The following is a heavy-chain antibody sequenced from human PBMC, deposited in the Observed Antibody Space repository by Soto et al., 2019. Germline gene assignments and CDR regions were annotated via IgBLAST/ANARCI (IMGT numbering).Heavy chain of an antibody. CDR1: GYTFTSYY. D-gene: IGHD3-22*01. CDR3: ASLSSAGPDSSGYLPSFDY. V-gene: IGHV1-46*01. CDR2: INPNDGTT. J-gene: IGHJ4*02. Sequence: QVQLVQSGAEVKKPGASVKVSCKASGYTFTSYYMHWVRQAPGQGLEWMGLINPNDGTTSYAQKFQGRVTMTRDTSTSTVYMELSSLRSEDTAVYYCASLSSAGPDSSGYLPSFDYWGQGTLVTVSS.